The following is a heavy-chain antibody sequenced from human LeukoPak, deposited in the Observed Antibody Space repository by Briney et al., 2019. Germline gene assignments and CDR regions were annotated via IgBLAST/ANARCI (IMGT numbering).Heavy chain of an antibody. D-gene: IGHD3-3*01. V-gene: IGHV3-11*04. CDR1: GFIFSDYY. J-gene: IGHJ4*02. CDR3: ARGTYNDFWSAYPWWK. Sequence: GGSLRLSCAASGFIFSDYYMSWIRQAPGKGLEWLSYISSTGSTIYYADSVKGRFTISRDNAKNSLYLQMNSLRAEDTAVYYCARGTYNDFWSAYPWWKWGQGTLVTVSS. CDR2: ISSTGSTI.